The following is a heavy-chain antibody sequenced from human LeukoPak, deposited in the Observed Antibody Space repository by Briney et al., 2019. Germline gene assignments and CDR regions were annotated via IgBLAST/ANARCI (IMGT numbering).Heavy chain of an antibody. D-gene: IGHD3-10*01. Sequence: SETLSLTCAVSGGSLSSNSYYWGWIRQPPGKGLEWIGSIYYSGSTYYNPSLKSRATISVDTSKNQFSLKLSSVTAADTAVYYCARTRYYYNSRSYGAPYYFDYWGQGTLVTVSS. CDR3: ARTRYYYNSRSYGAPYYFDY. CDR2: IYYSGST. CDR1: GGSLSSNSYY. J-gene: IGHJ4*02. V-gene: IGHV4-39*01.